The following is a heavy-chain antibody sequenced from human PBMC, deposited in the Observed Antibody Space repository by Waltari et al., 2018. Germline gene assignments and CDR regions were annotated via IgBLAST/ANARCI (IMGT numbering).Heavy chain of an antibody. CDR3: VGWNDPINS. J-gene: IGHJ4*02. D-gene: IGHD1-1*01. V-gene: IGHV3-7*01. Sequence: EAQLVQSGGGLVQPGGSLTLSCGASGFAIRRLWMIWIRQAPGQGLQWVAHIGPDGSDKYYVDSVKGRFTISRDNAENSLLLQMSSLRVEDTALYYCVGWNDPINSWGQGTLVAVSS. CDR2: IGPDGSDK. CDR1: GFAIRRLW.